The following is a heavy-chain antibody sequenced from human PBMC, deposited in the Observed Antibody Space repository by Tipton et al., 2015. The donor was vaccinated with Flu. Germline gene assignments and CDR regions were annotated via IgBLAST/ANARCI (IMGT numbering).Heavy chain of an antibody. CDR1: GYTFTSYG. Sequence: QLVQSGAEVKKPGASVKVSCKASGYTFTSYGISWVRQAPGQGLEWMGWISAYNGNTNYAQKLQGRVTMTTDTSTGTAYMERRSLRSDDTAVYYCARVGELEPQEGWVDPWGQGTLVTVSS. CDR3: ARVGELEPQEGWVDP. J-gene: IGHJ5*02. CDR2: ISAYNGNT. D-gene: IGHD1-1*01. V-gene: IGHV1-18*01.